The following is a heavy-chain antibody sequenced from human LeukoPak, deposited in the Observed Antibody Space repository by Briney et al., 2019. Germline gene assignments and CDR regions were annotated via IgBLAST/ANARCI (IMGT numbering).Heavy chain of an antibody. V-gene: IGHV3-15*01. CDR3: TTEWGAIKRTYYYDSSHGY. CDR2: IKSKTDGGTT. D-gene: IGHD3-22*01. Sequence: GGSLRLSCAASGFTFSNAWMSWVRQAPGKGLEWVGRIKSKTDGGTTDYAAPVKGRFTISRDDSKNTLYLQMNSLKTEDTAVYYCTTEWGAIKRTYYYDSSHGYWGQGTLVTVSS. CDR1: GFTFSNAW. J-gene: IGHJ4*02.